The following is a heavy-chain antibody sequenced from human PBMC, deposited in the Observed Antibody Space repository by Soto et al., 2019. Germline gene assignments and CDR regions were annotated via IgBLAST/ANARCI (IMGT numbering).Heavy chain of an antibody. Sequence: PSQTLSLTCAISGDSVSSNSAAWNWIRQSPSSGLEWLGRTYYRSKWYNDYAVSVKSRITINPDTSKNQFSLQLNSVTPEDTAVYYCARGRPGSSSWYNYYYGMDVWGQGTTVTVSS. CDR2: TYYRSKWYN. D-gene: IGHD6-13*01. J-gene: IGHJ6*02. CDR3: ARGRPGSSSWYNYYYGMDV. V-gene: IGHV6-1*01. CDR1: GDSVSSNSAA.